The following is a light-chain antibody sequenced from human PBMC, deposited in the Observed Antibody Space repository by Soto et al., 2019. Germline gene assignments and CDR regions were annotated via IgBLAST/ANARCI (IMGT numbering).Light chain of an antibody. CDR1: QGISDN. J-gene: IGKJ1*01. CDR2: AAS. CDR3: QKYNAAPWT. Sequence: GDSVTITCRASQGISDNLAWYQQKAGEVPKRLIYAASTLQSGVPSRFSGSGSGTDFTLTISSLQPEDVATYYCQKYNAAPWTFGQGTKVDIK. V-gene: IGKV1-27*01.